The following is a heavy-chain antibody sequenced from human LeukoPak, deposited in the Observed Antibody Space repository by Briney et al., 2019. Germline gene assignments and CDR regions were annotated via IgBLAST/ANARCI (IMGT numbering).Heavy chain of an antibody. V-gene: IGHV3-30-3*01. CDR1: GSPFSSYV. D-gene: IGHD6-19*01. CDR2: ISYDGYNE. CDR3: ARGEVAVAGFDY. J-gene: IGHJ4*02. Sequence: GGSLRLSCAASGSPFSSYVMHWVRQAPGKGLEWVAAISYDGYNEYYADSVKGRFIISRDNSKNALFLQMNSLRPEDTAVYYCARGEVAVAGFDYWGQGTLVTVSS.